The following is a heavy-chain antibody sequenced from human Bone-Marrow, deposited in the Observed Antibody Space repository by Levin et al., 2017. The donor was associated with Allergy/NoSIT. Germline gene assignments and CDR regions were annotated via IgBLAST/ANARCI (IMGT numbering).Heavy chain of an antibody. D-gene: IGHD5-12*01. CDR1: GFTFSGST. Sequence: GESLKISCAASGFTFSGSTMHWVRQAPGKGLEWVALISYDGSNKYYADSVKGRFTISRDNSKNTLYLQMNSLRAEDTTVYYCAREGGYGTAFDYWGQGTLVTVSS. V-gene: IGHV3-30-3*01. CDR3: AREGGYGTAFDY. CDR2: ISYDGSNK. J-gene: IGHJ4*02.